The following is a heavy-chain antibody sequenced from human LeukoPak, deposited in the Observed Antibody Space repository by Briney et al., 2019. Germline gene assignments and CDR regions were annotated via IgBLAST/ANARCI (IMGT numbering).Heavy chain of an antibody. CDR1: GFTSSSYA. Sequence: GGSLRLSCATSGFTSSSYAMSWVRQAPGKGLEWVSGISGSGGRTYYADSVKGRFTISRDNAKNSLYLQMNSLRAEDTAVYYCARGPYSSGWYARVDYWGQGTLVTVSS. J-gene: IGHJ4*02. CDR2: ISGSGGRT. CDR3: ARGPYSSGWYARVDY. D-gene: IGHD6-19*01. V-gene: IGHV3-23*01.